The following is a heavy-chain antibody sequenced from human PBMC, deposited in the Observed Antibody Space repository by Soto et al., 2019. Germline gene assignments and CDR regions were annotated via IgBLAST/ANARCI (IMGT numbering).Heavy chain of an antibody. J-gene: IGHJ4*02. V-gene: IGHV1-18*01. CDR3: ARGGSWLLYPPSDLVY. CDR1: GYTVTSYG. D-gene: IGHD1-26*01. Sequence: QVQLVQSGAEVKKPGASVKVSCKASGYTVTSYGISWVRQAPGQGLEWMGWISAYNGNTNYAQKLQGRVTMTTETSSSTDYMELRSLRSDATAEYYWARGGSWLLYPPSDLVYWGQGTLVTVSS. CDR2: ISAYNGNT.